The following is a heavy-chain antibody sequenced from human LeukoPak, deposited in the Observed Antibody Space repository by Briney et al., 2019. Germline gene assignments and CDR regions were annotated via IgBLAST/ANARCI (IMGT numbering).Heavy chain of an antibody. V-gene: IGHV1-69*13. Sequence: VASVNVSCKASGGTFISYAISWVRQAPGQGLEWMGGIIPIFGTANYAQKFQGRVTITADESTSTAYMELSSLRSEDTAVYYCARGPIPYYYGMDVWGQGTTVTVSS. CDR2: IIPIFGTA. J-gene: IGHJ6*02. CDR1: GGTFISYA. CDR3: ARGPIPYYYGMDV.